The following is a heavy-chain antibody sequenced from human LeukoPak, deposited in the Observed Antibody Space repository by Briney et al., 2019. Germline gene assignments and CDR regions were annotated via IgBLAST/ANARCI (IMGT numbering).Heavy chain of an antibody. Sequence: GGSLRLSCAASGFTFSSYAMHWVRQAPGKGLEWVAVISYDGSNKYYADSVKGRFTISRDNSKNTLYLQMNSLRAEDTAVYYCARGVYDSSGYYYGEYYFDYWGQGTLVTVSS. CDR2: ISYDGSNK. J-gene: IGHJ4*02. CDR3: ARGVYDSSGYYYGEYYFDY. D-gene: IGHD3-22*01. CDR1: GFTFSSYA. V-gene: IGHV3-30-3*01.